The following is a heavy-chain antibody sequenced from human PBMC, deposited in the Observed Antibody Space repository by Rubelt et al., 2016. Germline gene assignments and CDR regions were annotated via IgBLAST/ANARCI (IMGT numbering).Heavy chain of an antibody. CDR2: ISGSGGST. Sequence: EVQLAESGGGSVQPGGSVRLSCAASGFTFSNYAMSWVRQAPGKGLEWVSAISGSGGSTYYADSVKGRFTISRDNSKNTLYLQMNSLRAEDTALYYCVRVNGYYGGAMDSWGQGTLVTVSS. V-gene: IGHV3-23*04. CDR1: GFTFSNYA. D-gene: IGHD1-26*01. J-gene: IGHJ4*02. CDR3: VRVNGYYGGAMDS.